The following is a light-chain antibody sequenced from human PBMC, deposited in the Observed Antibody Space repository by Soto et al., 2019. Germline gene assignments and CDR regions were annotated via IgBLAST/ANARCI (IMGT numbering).Light chain of an antibody. J-gene: IGKJ5*01. V-gene: IGKV3D-15*01. CDR1: QTIYSN. CDR3: QQRHMWPIT. CDR2: RAS. Sequence: IVMTQAPATLSVSPGERATLSCRAGQTIYSNVAWYQQRPGQAPRLLIYRASTRATGIPPRFSGSGSGTDFTLTISSLEPEDSAVYYCQQRHMWPITFGQGTRLEI.